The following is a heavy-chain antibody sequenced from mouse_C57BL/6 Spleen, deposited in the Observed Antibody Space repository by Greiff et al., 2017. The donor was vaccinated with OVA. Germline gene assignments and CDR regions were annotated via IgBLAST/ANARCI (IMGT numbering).Heavy chain of an antibody. Sequence: VKLQQPGAELVKPGASVKMSCKASGYTFTRYWITWVKQRHGQGLEWIGDIYPGCGSTNYNEKFKSKATLTVDTTSSTAYMQLSSLTSEDSAVYYYGRGRRDYWGQGAAVTVSS. CDR1: GYTFTRYW. J-gene: IGHJ4*01. CDR2: IYPGCGST. CDR3: GRGRRDY. V-gene: IGHV1-55*01.